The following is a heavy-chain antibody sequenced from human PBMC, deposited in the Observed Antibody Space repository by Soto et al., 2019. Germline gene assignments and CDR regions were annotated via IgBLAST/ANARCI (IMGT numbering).Heavy chain of an antibody. CDR3: ARTVIQLWLRGPYYFDY. Sequence: PSETLSLTCAVYGGSFSGYYWSWIRQPPGKGLEWIGEINHSGSTNYNPSLKSRVTISVDTSKNQFSLKLSSVTAADTAVYYCARTVIQLWLRGPYYFDYWGQGTLVTVSS. D-gene: IGHD5-18*01. CDR2: INHSGST. J-gene: IGHJ4*02. CDR1: GGSFSGYY. V-gene: IGHV4-34*01.